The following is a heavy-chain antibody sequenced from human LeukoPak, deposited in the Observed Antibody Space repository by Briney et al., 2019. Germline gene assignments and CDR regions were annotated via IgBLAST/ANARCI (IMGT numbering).Heavy chain of an antibody. D-gene: IGHD6-13*01. CDR3: ATIAAADIDY. J-gene: IGHJ4*02. CDR2: ISGGST. V-gene: IGHV3-38-3*01. Sequence: GGSLRLSCAASGFTVSSNEMSWVRQAPGKGLEWVSSISGGSTYYADSRKGRFTISRDNSKNTLYLQMNSLRAEDTTVYYCATIAAADIDYWSQGTLVTVSS. CDR1: GFTVSSNE.